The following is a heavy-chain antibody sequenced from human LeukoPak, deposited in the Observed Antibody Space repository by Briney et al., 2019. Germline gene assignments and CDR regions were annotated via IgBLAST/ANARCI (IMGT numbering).Heavy chain of an antibody. D-gene: IGHD3-22*01. J-gene: IGHJ4*02. CDR2: ISSSSSYI. CDR3: ARDLYPTPYDSSGYYGEAFDY. Sequence: PGGSLRLSCAASGFTFSSYSMNWARQAPGKGLEWVSSISSSSSYIYYADSVKGRFTNSRDNAKNSLYLQMNSLRAEDTAVYYCARDLYPTPYDSSGYYGEAFDYWGQGTLVTVSS. V-gene: IGHV3-21*04. CDR1: GFTFSSYS.